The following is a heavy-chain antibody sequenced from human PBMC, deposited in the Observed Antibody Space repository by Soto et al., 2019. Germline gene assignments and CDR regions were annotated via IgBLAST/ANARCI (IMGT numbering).Heavy chain of an antibody. CDR3: ARIRYFDWLSPGPDAFDI. V-gene: IGHV4-59*01. Sequence: PSETLSLTCTVSGGSISSYYWSWIRQPPGKGLEWIGYIYYSGSTNYNPSLKSRVTISVDTSKNQFSLKLSSVTAADTAVYYCARIRYFDWLSPGPDAFDIWGQGTMVTVSS. D-gene: IGHD3-9*01. CDR1: GGSISSYY. J-gene: IGHJ3*02. CDR2: IYYSGST.